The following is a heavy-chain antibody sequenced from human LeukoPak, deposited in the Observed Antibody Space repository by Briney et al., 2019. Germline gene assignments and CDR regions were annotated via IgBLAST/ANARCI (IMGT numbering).Heavy chain of an antibody. J-gene: IGHJ4*02. D-gene: IGHD5-24*01. CDR1: GLTLSLAW. CDR3: VRDGDAYNFDF. CDR2: IKYDGSYT. V-gene: IGHV3-74*01. Sequence: GGSLRLSCATSGLTLSLAWMHWVRQAPGKELEWVSRIKYDGSYTNYADSVKGRFTISRDNARNTLSLHMISLRAEDTAVYFCVRDGDAYNFDFWGQGVLVTVSS.